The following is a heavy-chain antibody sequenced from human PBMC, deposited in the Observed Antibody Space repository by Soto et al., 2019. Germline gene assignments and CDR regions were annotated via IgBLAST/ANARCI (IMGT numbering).Heavy chain of an antibody. D-gene: IGHD6-19*01. Sequence: LRLSCAASGFTFSSYAMSLVRQAPGKGLEWVSAISGSGGSTYYADSVKGRFTISRDNSKNTLYLQMNSLRAEDTAVYYCAKDLEKWLATFDPWGQGTLVTVSS. V-gene: IGHV3-23*01. J-gene: IGHJ5*02. CDR2: ISGSGGST. CDR1: GFTFSSYA. CDR3: AKDLEKWLATFDP.